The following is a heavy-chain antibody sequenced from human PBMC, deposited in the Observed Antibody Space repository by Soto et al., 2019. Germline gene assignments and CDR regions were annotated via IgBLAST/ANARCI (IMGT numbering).Heavy chain of an antibody. CDR2: IYPGDSNT. D-gene: IGHD2-2*02. CDR3: ARQGYCSNTACYTVDY. V-gene: IGHV5-51*01. CDR1: GYSFTSYW. J-gene: IGHJ4*02. Sequence: GESLKISCVGSGYSFTSYWIGWVRQMPGKGLEWMGIIYPGDSNTRYSPSFQGQVTISADKSISTARLQWSSLKASDTAMYYCARQGYCSNTACYTVDYWGQGTLVTVSS.